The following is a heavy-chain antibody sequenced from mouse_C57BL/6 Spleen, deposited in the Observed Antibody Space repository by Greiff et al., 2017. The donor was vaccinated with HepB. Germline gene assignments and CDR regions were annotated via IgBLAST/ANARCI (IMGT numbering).Heavy chain of an antibody. CDR2: INPNNGGT. V-gene: IGHV1-18*01. CDR3: ARDLNYGSSWYFDV. J-gene: IGHJ1*03. CDR1: GYTFTDYH. D-gene: IGHD1-1*01. Sequence: EVQLQQSGPELVKPGASVKIPCKASGYTFTDYHMDWVKQSHGKSLEWIGDINPNNGGTIYNQKFKGKATLTVDKSSSTAYMELRSLTSEDTAVYYCARDLNYGSSWYFDVWGTGTTVTVSS.